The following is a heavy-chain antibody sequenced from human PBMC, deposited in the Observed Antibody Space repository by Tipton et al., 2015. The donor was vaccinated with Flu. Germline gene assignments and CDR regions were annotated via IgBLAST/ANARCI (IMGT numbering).Heavy chain of an antibody. CDR2: VFHSGLT. J-gene: IGHJ5*02. CDR1: GGSINSTTYY. Sequence: TLSLTCTVSGGSINSTTYYWGWVRQPPGKGLEWIATVFHSGLTYYNPSLKSRVSISIDTSKNQFSLRMNSVTAADTAVYYCVRGGGSSSGRWFDPWGRGTLVTVSS. D-gene: IGHD3-10*01. CDR3: VRGGGSSSGRWFDP. V-gene: IGHV4-39*07.